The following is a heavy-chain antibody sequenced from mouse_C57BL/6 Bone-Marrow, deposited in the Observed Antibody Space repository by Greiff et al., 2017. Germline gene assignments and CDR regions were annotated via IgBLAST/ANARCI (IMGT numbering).Heavy chain of an antibody. V-gene: IGHV1-63*01. CDR1: GYTFTNYW. J-gene: IGHJ4*01. Sequence: QVQLQQSGAELVRPGTSVKMSCKASGYTFTNYWIGWAKQRPGHGLEWIGDIYPGGGYTNYNEKFKGKATLTADKSSSTAYMQFSSLTSEDSAIYYGARGVPDYAMDYWGQGTSVTVSS. CDR2: IYPGGGYT. CDR3: ARGVPDYAMDY.